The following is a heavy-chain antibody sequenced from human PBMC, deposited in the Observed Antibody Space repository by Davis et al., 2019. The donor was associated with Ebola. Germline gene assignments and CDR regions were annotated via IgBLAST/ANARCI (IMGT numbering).Heavy chain of an antibody. CDR3: AREMATTNDAFDI. D-gene: IGHD5-24*01. V-gene: IGHV3-7*01. CDR1: GFTFAIYW. J-gene: IGHJ3*02. Sequence: GESLKISCAASGFTFAIYWMSWVRQAPGKGLEWVANIKQDGSEKYYVDSVEGRFTISRDNSKNTLYLQKNSLRVEDTAVYYCAREMATTNDAFDIWGQGTMVSVSS. CDR2: IKQDGSEK.